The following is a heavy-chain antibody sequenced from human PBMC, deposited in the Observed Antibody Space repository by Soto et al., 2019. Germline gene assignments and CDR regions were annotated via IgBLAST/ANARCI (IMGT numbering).Heavy chain of an antibody. CDR2: ISGSGGST. Sequence: EVQLLESGGALVQAGGSLRLSCAASGFTFSSYAMSWVRQAPGKGLEWVSTISGSGGSTYYADSVKGRFTISRDNSKNTLYLQMNSLRAEDTAVYYCAKDQYVVVTTNWFDPWGQGTLVTVSS. J-gene: IGHJ5*02. D-gene: IGHD2-21*02. V-gene: IGHV3-23*01. CDR1: GFTFSSYA. CDR3: AKDQYVVVTTNWFDP.